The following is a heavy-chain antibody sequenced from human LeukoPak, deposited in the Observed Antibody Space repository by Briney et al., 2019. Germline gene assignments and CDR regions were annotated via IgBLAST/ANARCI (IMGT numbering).Heavy chain of an antibody. J-gene: IGHJ6*03. D-gene: IGHD6-6*01. CDR3: TRAHIAAHPGAYYYMAV. CDR1: GYSFTSYW. CDR2: IYPGDSDT. V-gene: IGHV5-51*01. Sequence: VESLKISCKGSGYSFTSYWIGWVRQMPGKGLEWLGIIYPGDSDTRYSPSFQGQVTISADRSISTAYLQWSSLKLSHTPTYYCTRAHIAAHPGAYYYMAVCSKETTVSVSS.